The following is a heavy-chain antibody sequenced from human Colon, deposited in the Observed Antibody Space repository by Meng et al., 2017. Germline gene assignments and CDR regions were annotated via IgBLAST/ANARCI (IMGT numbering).Heavy chain of an antibody. CDR3: ARGRAGESYSDF. CDR2: VSHSGST. CDR1: SGSISSSNW. J-gene: IGHJ4*02. Sequence: QVQLQESGPGLVKPSGTLALTCPVTSGSISSSNWWSWVRQPPAKGLEWIGEVSHSGSTNYNPSLKSRVTISVDKSKNEFSLKLRSVTAADTAVYYCARGRAGESYSDFWGQGTLVTVSS. D-gene: IGHD2-21*01. V-gene: IGHV4-4*02.